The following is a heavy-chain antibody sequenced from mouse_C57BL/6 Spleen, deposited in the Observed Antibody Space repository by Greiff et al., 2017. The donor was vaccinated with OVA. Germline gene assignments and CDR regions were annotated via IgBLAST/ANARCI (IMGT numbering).Heavy chain of an antibody. CDR3: ASSDGNYTYYAMDY. V-gene: IGHV1-82*01. J-gene: IGHJ4*01. CDR2: IYPGDGDT. D-gene: IGHD2-1*01. Sequence: QVQLKQSGPELVKPGASVKISCKASGFAFSSSWMNWVKQRPGKGLEWIGRIYPGDGDTNYNGKFKGKATLTADKSSSTAYMQLSSLTSEDSAVYFCASSDGNYTYYAMDYWGQGTSVTVSS. CDR1: GFAFSSSW.